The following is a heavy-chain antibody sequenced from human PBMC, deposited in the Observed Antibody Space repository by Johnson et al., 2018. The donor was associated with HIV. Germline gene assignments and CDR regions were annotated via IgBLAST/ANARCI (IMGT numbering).Heavy chain of an antibody. Sequence: EQLVESGGGLVQPGGSLRLSCTASGFRFSSSWMHWVRQAPGKGLVWVSRINSDGGSTAYADSVKGRFTISRENTKDTLYLQMNSLRVEDTAVYYCARERGISGGFDFWGQGTRVSVSS. CDR2: INSDGGST. V-gene: IGHV3-74*03. J-gene: IGHJ3*01. CDR1: GFRFSSSW. CDR3: ARERGISGGFDF. D-gene: IGHD2-15*01.